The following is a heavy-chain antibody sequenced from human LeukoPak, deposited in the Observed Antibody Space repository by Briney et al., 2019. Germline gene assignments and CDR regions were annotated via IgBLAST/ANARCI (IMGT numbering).Heavy chain of an antibody. CDR2: IYPGDSDT. Sequence: GESLKISCKGSGYSSTSYWIGWVRQMPGKGLEWMGIIYPGDSDTRYRPSFQGQVTISADKSISTAYLQWSSLKASDTAMYYCARTDYYDSSGYYDYWGQGTLVTVSS. CDR3: ARTDYYDSSGYYDY. V-gene: IGHV5-51*01. D-gene: IGHD3-22*01. CDR1: GYSSTSYW. J-gene: IGHJ4*02.